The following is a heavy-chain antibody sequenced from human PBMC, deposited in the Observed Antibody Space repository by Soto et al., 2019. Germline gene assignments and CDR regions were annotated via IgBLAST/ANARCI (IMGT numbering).Heavy chain of an antibody. CDR1: GYTFTRYD. CDR2: MHPNSCNT. J-gene: IGHJ6*02. Sequence: ASAKVSCKASGYTFTRYDITRVRQATGQGLEWMGWMHPNSCNTGYAQKFQGRVTMTRNTSISTAYMELSSLRSEDTAVYYCARGGYYDFWIGYCGGRHYYRMEFRGQGSSVTVS. CDR3: ARGGYYDFWIGYCGGRHYYRMEF. D-gene: IGHD3-3*01. V-gene: IGHV1-8*01.